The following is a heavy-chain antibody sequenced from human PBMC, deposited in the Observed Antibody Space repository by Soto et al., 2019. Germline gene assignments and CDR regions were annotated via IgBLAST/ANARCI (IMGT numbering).Heavy chain of an antibody. J-gene: IGHJ4*02. D-gene: IGHD5-12*01. CDR3: ARDEQGYSGYDYRTSIDY. CDR2: ISYDGSNK. Sequence: QVQLVESGGGVVQPGRSLRLSCAASGFTFSSYAMHWVRQAPGKGLEWVAVISYDGSNKYYADSVKGRFTISRDNSKNTXXLQMNSLRAEDTAVYYCARDEQGYSGYDYRTSIDYWGQGTLVTVSS. CDR1: GFTFSSYA. V-gene: IGHV3-30-3*01.